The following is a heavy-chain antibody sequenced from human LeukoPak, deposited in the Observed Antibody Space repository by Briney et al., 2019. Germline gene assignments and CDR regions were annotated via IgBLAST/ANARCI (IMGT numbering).Heavy chain of an antibody. CDR2: MNPNSGNT. J-gene: IGHJ4*02. CDR3: TRGSSGRRDN. V-gene: IGHV1-8*01. CDR1: GYTFTSCD. Sequence: GASVKVSCKASGYTFTSCDINWVRQATGQGLEWMGWMNPNSGNTGYGQSFQGRTTMTRDISIGTAYMELSNLTSEDTAIYYCTRGSSGRRDNWGKGTLVTVSA. D-gene: IGHD6-19*01.